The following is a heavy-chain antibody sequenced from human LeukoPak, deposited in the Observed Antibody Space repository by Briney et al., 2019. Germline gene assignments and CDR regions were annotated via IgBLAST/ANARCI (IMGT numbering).Heavy chain of an antibody. J-gene: IGHJ5*02. D-gene: IGHD6-19*01. V-gene: IGHV4-59*01. CDR2: IYYSGSP. CDR3: ASLRSAGVAGTGWFDP. Sequence: SETLSLTCTVSGGSISSYYWSWIRQPPGKGLEWIGYIYYSGSPNYNPSLKSRVTISVDTSKNQFSLKLRSVTAADTAVYYCASLRSAGVAGTGWFDPWGQGALVTVSS. CDR1: GGSISSYY.